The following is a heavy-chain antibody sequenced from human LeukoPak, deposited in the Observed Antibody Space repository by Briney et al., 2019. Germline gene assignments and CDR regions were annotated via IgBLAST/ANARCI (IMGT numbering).Heavy chain of an antibody. D-gene: IGHD4/OR15-4a*01. CDR1: GFTFSSYE. CDR3: ARQTMVVDRRFDY. Sequence: PGGSLRLSCAASGFTFSSYEMNWVRQAPGKGLEWVSYVSSSGSTIYYADSVKGRFTISRDNAKNSLYLQMNSLRAEDTAVYYCARQTMVVDRRFDYWGQGTLVTVSS. CDR2: VSSSGSTI. J-gene: IGHJ4*02. V-gene: IGHV3-48*03.